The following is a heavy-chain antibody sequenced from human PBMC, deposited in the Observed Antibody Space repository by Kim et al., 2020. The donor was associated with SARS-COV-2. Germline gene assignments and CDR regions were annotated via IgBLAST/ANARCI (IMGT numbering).Heavy chain of an antibody. Sequence: ASVKVSCKASGYNFTSYYIHWVRQAPGQGLEWMGIINPSGGSTSYSQNFQDRVTMTRDTSTSTVYMELSSLRSEDTAVYYCARAPGDSSSWYQHTKNYFDPWGQGTVVTVSS. CDR1: GYNFTSYY. D-gene: IGHD6-13*01. CDR2: INPSGGST. J-gene: IGHJ5*02. CDR3: ARAPGDSSSWYQHTKNYFDP. V-gene: IGHV1-46*01.